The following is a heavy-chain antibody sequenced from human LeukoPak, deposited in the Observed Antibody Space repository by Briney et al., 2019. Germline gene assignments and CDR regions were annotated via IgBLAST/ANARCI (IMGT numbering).Heavy chain of an antibody. CDR1: GYTFTSYD. Sequence: VASVKVSCKASGYTFTSYDINWVRQATGQGLEWMGWMNPNSGNTGYAQKFQGRVTITRNTSISSAYMELSSLRSEDTAVYYCARYLRDYSNPGAFDIWGQGTMVTVSS. V-gene: IGHV1-8*03. J-gene: IGHJ3*02. D-gene: IGHD4-11*01. CDR3: ARYLRDYSNPGAFDI. CDR2: MNPNSGNT.